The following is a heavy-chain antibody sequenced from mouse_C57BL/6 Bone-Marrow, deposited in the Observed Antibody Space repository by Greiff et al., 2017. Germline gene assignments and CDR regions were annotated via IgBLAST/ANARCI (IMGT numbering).Heavy chain of an antibody. CDR2: IYPGGGYT. Sequence: QVQLQQSGAELVRPGTSVKMSCKASGYTFTNYWIGWAKQRPGHGLEWIGDIYPGGGYTNYNEKFKGKATLTADKSSSTAYMQFSSLTSEDSAIYYCARYRLNYFDYGGQGTTLTVSS. CDR1: GYTFTNYW. V-gene: IGHV1-63*01. CDR3: ARYRLNYFDY. D-gene: IGHD2-12*01. J-gene: IGHJ2*01.